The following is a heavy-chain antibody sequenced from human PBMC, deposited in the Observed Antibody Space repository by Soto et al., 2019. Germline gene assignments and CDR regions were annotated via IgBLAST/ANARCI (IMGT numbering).Heavy chain of an antibody. V-gene: IGHV1-46*01. CDR3: ARDLTAADY. Sequence: QVQLMQSGAEVKKPGASVTISCKASGYTFTSYYIHWVRQAPRQGLEWMAIINPSGGSTNYAQKFQGRVTLTRDTSTSTVNMELSSLSSEDTAVYYCARDLTAADYWGQGTLVTVSS. CDR1: GYTFTSYY. J-gene: IGHJ4*02. CDR2: INPSGGST. D-gene: IGHD2-21*02.